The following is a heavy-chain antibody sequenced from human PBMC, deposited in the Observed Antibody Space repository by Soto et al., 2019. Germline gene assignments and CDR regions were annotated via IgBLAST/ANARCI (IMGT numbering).Heavy chain of an antibody. CDR3: ARDYVLLWFGASRRRTPFDY. CDR2: ISAYNGNT. CDR1: GYTFTSYG. D-gene: IGHD3-10*01. Sequence: GASVKVSCKASGYTFTSYGISWVRQAPGQGLEWMGWISAYNGNTNYAQKLQGRVTMTTDTSTSTAYMELRSLRSDDTAVYYCARDYVLLWFGASRRRTPFDYWGQGTLVTVSS. J-gene: IGHJ4*02. V-gene: IGHV1-18*01.